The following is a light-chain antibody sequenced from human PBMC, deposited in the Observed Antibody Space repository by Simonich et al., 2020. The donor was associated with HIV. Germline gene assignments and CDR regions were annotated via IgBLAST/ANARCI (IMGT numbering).Light chain of an antibody. CDR1: QDIKNY. J-gene: IGKJ2*01. Sequence: DIQMTQSPSSLSASVGDRVTITCHASQDIKNYLNWYQQKPGKAPKLLIYDASNLETGVPSRFSGSGAGTDFTLTISSLQPEDFATYYCQQSHTTPYTFGQGTKLDIK. CDR3: QQSHTTPYT. V-gene: IGKV1-39*01. CDR2: DAS.